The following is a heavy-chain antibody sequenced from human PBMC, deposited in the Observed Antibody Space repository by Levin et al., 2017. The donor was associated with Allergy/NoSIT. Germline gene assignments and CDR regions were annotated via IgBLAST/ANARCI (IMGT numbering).Heavy chain of an antibody. CDR1: GYTFTSYG. J-gene: IGHJ4*02. D-gene: IGHD1-26*01. CDR2: ISAYNGNT. V-gene: IGHV1-18*01. CDR3: ARVRIIRGQKSGSFIDY. Sequence: GGSLRLSCKASGYTFTSYGISWVRQAPGHGLEWMGWISAYNGNTNYAQKLQGRVTMTTDTSTSTAYMELRSLRYDDTAVYYCARVRIIRGQKSGSFIDYWGQGTLVTVSS.